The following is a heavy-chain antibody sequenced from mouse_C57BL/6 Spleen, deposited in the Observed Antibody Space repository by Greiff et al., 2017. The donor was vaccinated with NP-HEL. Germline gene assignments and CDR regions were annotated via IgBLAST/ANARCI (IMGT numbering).Heavy chain of an antibody. D-gene: IGHD1-1*01. Sequence: QVQLQQSGPGLVQPSQSLSITCTVSGFSLTSYGVHWVRQSPGKGLEWLGVIWSGGSPDYNAAFISRLSISKDNSKSQVFFKMNSLQADDTAIYYCARNAGEDYGSSYGAMDYWGQGTSVTVSS. V-gene: IGHV2-2*01. CDR3: ARNAGEDYGSSYGAMDY. J-gene: IGHJ4*01. CDR1: GFSLTSYG. CDR2: IWSGGSP.